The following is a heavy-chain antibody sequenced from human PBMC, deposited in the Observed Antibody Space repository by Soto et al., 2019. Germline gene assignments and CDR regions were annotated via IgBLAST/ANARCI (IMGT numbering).Heavy chain of an antibody. V-gene: IGHV4-30-2*01. CDR2: IYQSGVT. Sequence: PSETLSLTCNMSGDSYSISTYSWSWIRQPPGKALQWIGFIYQSGVTSYNPSLASRVSISLDRSNNQCSLKLKSVTAADTAVYYCAKSRYSDSSGDFYDYWGQGTLVTVSS. D-gene: IGHD3-22*01. CDR3: AKSRYSDSSGDFYDY. CDR1: GDSYSISTYS. J-gene: IGHJ4*02.